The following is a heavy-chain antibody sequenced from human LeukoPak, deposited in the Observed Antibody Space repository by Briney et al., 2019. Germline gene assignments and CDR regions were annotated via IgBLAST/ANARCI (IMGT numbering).Heavy chain of an antibody. D-gene: IGHD6-19*01. J-gene: IGHJ5*02. V-gene: IGHV3-74*01. CDR3: ATSLGPLAES. CDR2: INSGGTGT. CDR1: GFSFSSNW. Sequence: PGGSLRLSCAASGFSFSSNWMHWVRQTPGKGLVWVSRINSGGTGTTYADSVEGRFTIFRDNAKNTLFLQMNSLRGEDTAVYYCATSLGPLAESWGQGTLVTVSS.